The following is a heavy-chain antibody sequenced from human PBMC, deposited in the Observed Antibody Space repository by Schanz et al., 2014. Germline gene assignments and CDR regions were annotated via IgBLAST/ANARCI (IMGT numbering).Heavy chain of an antibody. Sequence: EVQVVESGGGFVQPGGSLRLSCAASGFTFSSYVMNWVRQAPGRGLEWVSGISGGGGSAYYADSVKGRFTVSRDNSKNPVYLQMNSLRAEDTAVYYCAKEESPPSLVDYWGQGTLVTVSS. J-gene: IGHJ4*02. CDR3: AKEESPPSLVDY. CDR1: GFTFSSYV. V-gene: IGHV3-23*04. CDR2: ISGGGGSA.